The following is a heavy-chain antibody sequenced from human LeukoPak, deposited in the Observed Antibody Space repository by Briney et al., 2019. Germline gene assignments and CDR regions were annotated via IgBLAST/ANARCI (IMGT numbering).Heavy chain of an antibody. V-gene: IGHV3-33*01. CDR3: ARDRGPYYYGMDV. Sequence: GGSLRPSCAASGFTFSSYGMHWVRQAQGKGLEWVAVLWYDGSNKYYADSVKGRFTISRDNSKNTLYLQMNSLRAEDTAVYYCARDRGPYYYGMDVWGQGTTVTVSS. CDR1: GFTFSSYG. CDR2: LWYDGSNK. J-gene: IGHJ6*02.